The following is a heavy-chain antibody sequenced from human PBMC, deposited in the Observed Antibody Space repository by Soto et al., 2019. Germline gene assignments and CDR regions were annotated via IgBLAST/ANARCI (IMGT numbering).Heavy chain of an antibody. V-gene: IGHV4-39*01. J-gene: IGHJ6*03. Sequence: PSETLSLTCTVSGGSISSSSYYWGWIRQPPGKGLEWIGSIYYSGSTYYNPSLKSRVTISVDTSKNQFSLKLSSVTAADTAVYYCARLKEQQWLVPNCYYMDVWGKGTTVTVSS. CDR2: IYYSGST. CDR1: GGSISSSSYY. CDR3: ARLKEQQWLVPNCYYMDV. D-gene: IGHD6-19*01.